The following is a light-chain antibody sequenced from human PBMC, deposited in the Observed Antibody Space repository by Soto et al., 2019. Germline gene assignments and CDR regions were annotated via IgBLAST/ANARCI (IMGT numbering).Light chain of an antibody. CDR2: DAS. CDR3: QQYDNLPLT. J-gene: IGKJ4*01. CDR1: QDISNY. V-gene: IGKV1-33*01. Sequence: DIQMTQSPASLSASVGDRVTITCKASQDISNYLNWYQQKKGKAPKLLIYDASNLETGVPSRFSGSGYGTDFNFTINSLQTEDIATYYCQQYDNLPLTFGGGTKVDIK.